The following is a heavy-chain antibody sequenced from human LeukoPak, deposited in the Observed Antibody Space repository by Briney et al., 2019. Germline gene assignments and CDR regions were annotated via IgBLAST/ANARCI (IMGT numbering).Heavy chain of an antibody. CDR2: VKHSGAT. CDR3: ASLHDSSSQRRVDY. V-gene: IGHV4-34*01. Sequence: SAETLSPTCAVYGGPFSGYYWSWIRQPPGKGLEWIGEVKHSGATNYNLSLKSRVTISVDTPKNQFSLMLSSETAADTAVYYCASLHDSSSQRRVDYWGQGTLVTVSS. J-gene: IGHJ4*02. CDR1: GGPFSGYY. D-gene: IGHD6-13*01.